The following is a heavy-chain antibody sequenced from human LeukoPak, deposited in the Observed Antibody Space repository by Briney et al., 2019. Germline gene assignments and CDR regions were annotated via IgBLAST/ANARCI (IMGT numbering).Heavy chain of an antibody. Sequence: TASETLSLTCTVSGGSISSYDWSWIRQPPGKGLEWIGYIYYSGSTNYNPSLKSRVTISVDTSKNQFSLKLSSVTAADTAVYYCARDSGGTVSGAFDIWGQGTMVTVSS. J-gene: IGHJ3*02. CDR1: GGSISSYD. V-gene: IGHV4-59*01. CDR2: IYYSGST. CDR3: ARDSGGTVSGAFDI. D-gene: IGHD2-15*01.